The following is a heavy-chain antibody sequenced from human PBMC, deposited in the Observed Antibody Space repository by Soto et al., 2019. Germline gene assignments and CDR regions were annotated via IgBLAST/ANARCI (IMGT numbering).Heavy chain of an antibody. CDR1: GGSISSSSYY. J-gene: IGHJ6*02. D-gene: IGHD3-10*01. Sequence: QLQLQESGPGLVKPSETLSLTCTVSGGSISSSSYYWGWIRQPPGKGLEWIGSIYHSGSTYYNPSLKSRVTISVDTSKNQFSLKLSSVTAADTAVYYCARSMVRGNKYYYYGMDVWGQGTTVTVSS. V-gene: IGHV4-39*01. CDR3: ARSMVRGNKYYYYGMDV. CDR2: IYHSGST.